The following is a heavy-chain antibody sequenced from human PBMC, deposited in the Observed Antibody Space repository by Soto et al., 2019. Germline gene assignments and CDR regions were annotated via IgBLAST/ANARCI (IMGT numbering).Heavy chain of an antibody. J-gene: IGHJ6*02. CDR1: GFTFNTYI. V-gene: IGHV3-21*01. CDR2: ISNSGTYI. Sequence: EVQLVDSGGRLVKPGGSLRLSCAASGFTFNTYIMNWVRQAPGKGLEWVSSISNSGTYIYYADSVKGRFTISRDNAKNSLCLQMDSLRAEDTAVYYCARADSSSAYGMDVWGQGTTVTVSS. CDR3: ARADSSSAYGMDV. D-gene: IGHD6-6*01.